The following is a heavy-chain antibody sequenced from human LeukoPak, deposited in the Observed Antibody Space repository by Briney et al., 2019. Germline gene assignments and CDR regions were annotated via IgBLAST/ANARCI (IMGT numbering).Heavy chain of an antibody. D-gene: IGHD2-15*01. CDR1: GYTFTSYG. V-gene: IGHV1-18*01. J-gene: IGHJ4*02. CDR3: ARDSADGYCSGGSCYAH. Sequence: ASVKVSCKASGYTFTSYGISWVRQAPGQGLEWMGWISAYNGNTNYAQKLQGRVTMTTDTSTSTAYMELRSLRSDDTAVYYCARDSADGYCSGGSCYAHWGQGTLVTVSS. CDR2: ISAYNGNT.